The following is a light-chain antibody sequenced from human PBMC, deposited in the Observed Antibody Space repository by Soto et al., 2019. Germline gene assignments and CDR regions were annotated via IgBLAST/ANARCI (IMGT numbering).Light chain of an antibody. CDR3: QQHSHWPPWT. J-gene: IGKJ1*01. CDR2: GAS. CDR1: QNVRTF. V-gene: IGKV3-11*01. Sequence: EVVLTQSPATLSLSPGERATLSCRDSQNVRTFLDWYQQKPGQAPRLLIYGASNRATGIPARFSGSGSGTDFTLTISSLEPEDFAVYYCQQHSHWPPWTFGQGTKVDIK.